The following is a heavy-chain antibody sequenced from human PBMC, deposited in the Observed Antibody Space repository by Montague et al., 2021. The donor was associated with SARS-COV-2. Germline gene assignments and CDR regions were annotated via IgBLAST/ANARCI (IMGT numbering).Heavy chain of an antibody. CDR2: ISDSGST. CDR3: ARDLSSSWSYWFDP. D-gene: IGHD6-13*01. J-gene: IGHJ5*02. V-gene: IGHV4-61*03. CDR1: GGSISSGSYY. Sequence: SETLSPTCTVSGGSISSGSYYWSWIRQSAGRGLEWIGSISDSGSTKYNPSLKSRVTISVDTSKNHFSLTVSSVTAADTAVYSCARDLSSSWSYWFDPWGQGTLVTVSS.